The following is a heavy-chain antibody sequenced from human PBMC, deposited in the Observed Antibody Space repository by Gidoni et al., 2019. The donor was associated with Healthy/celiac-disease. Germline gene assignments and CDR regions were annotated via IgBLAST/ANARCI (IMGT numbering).Heavy chain of an antibody. D-gene: IGHD6-19*01. CDR2: IYYSGST. V-gene: IGHV4-39*07. CDR3: ARVSGWELNFDY. J-gene: IGHJ4*02. CDR1: GGSISSSSYY. Sequence: QLQLQESGPGLVKPSETLSLACPVSGGSISSSSYYWGWIRQPPGKGLEWIGSIYYSGSTYYNPSLKSRVTISVDTSKNQFSLKLSSVTAADTAVYYCARVSGWELNFDYWGQGTLVTVSS.